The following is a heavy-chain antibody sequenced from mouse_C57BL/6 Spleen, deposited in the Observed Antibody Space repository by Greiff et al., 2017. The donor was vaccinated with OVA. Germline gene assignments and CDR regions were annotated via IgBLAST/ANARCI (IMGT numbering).Heavy chain of an antibody. CDR1: GYTFTSYW. J-gene: IGHJ3*01. V-gene: IGHV1-64*01. D-gene: IGHD2-1*01. CDR2: IHPNSGST. Sequence: QVQLQQPGAELVKPGASVKLSCKASGYTFTSYWMHWVKQRPGQGLEWIGMIHPNSGSTNYNEKLKSKATLTVDKTSNTAYMQLSSLTSEDAAVDYCARGGGNPWFAYWGQGTLVTVSA. CDR3: ARGGGNPWFAY.